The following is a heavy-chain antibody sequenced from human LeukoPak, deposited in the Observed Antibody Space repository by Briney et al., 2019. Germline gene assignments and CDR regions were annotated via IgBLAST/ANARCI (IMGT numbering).Heavy chain of an antibody. J-gene: IGHJ3*02. Sequence: SETLSLTCTVSGGSISSYYWSWTRQPAGKGLEWIGRIYTSGSTNYNPSLKSRVTMPVDTSKNQFSLKLSSVTAADTAVCYCARASPMAREDAFDIWGQGTMVTVSS. D-gene: IGHD2-8*01. CDR1: GGSISSYY. V-gene: IGHV4-4*07. CDR2: IYTSGST. CDR3: ARASPMAREDAFDI.